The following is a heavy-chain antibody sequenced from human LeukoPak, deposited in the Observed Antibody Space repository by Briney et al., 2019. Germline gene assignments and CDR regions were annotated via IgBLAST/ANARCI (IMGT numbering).Heavy chain of an antibody. CDR2: IYYSGST. J-gene: IGHJ4*02. CDR1: GGSISSGGYY. CDR3: ARGIVATLFH. Sequence: SETLSLTCTFSGGSISSGGYYWSWIRQHPGKGLEWIGYIYYSGSTYYNPSLKSRVTISVDTSKNQFSLKPSSVTAADTAAYYCARGIVATLFHWGQGTLVTVSS. D-gene: IGHD5-12*01. V-gene: IGHV4-31*03.